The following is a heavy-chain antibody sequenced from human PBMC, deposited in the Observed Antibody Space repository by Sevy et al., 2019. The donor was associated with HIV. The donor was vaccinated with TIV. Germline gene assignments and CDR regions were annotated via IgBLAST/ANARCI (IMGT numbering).Heavy chain of an antibody. CDR1: GYSFINYW. D-gene: IGHD3-10*01. Sequence: GESLKISCRDSGYSFINYWIGWVRQMPGKGLEWMGIIYPDDSDTRYSPSFQGQVTISADKSISTAYLQWNSLEASDTAMYYCARRHAYYYGSGSYFTLLGASDIWGQGTMVTVSS. V-gene: IGHV5-51*01. J-gene: IGHJ3*02. CDR2: IYPDDSDT. CDR3: ARRHAYYYGSGSYFTLLGASDI.